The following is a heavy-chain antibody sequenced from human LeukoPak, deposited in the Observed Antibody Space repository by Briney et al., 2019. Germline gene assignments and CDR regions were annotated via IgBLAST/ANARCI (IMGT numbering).Heavy chain of an antibody. CDR3: ARDGSRYATRGRFDP. D-gene: IGHD3-16*01. J-gene: IGHJ5*02. CDR2: IYYSGST. V-gene: IGHV4-59*01. CDR1: GGSICSYY. Sequence: PSETLSLTCTVSGGSICSYYWSWIRQPPGKGLEWIGYIYYSGSTNYNPSLKSRVTISVDTSKNQFSLKLSSVTAADTAVYYCARDGSRYATRGRFDPWGQGTLVTVSS.